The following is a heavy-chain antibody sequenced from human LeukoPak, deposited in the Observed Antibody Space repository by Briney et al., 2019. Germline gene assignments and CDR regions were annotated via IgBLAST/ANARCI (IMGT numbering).Heavy chain of an antibody. CDR3: ARAQTYGDYRLLLDY. J-gene: IGHJ4*02. CDR2: LNWDGGTT. D-gene: IGHD4-17*01. CDR1: GFTFGDYG. Sequence: GGSLRLSCEASGFTFGDYGMSWVRHAPGKGLEWVSGLNWDGGTTGYADSVKGRFTISRDNAKNSLYLQMNSLRAEDTALYYCARAQTYGDYRLLLDYWGQGTLVTVSS. V-gene: IGHV3-20*04.